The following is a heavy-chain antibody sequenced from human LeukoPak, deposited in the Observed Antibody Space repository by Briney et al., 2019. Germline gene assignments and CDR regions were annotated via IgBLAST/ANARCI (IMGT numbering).Heavy chain of an antibody. J-gene: IGHJ6*03. Sequence: SETLSLTRLGCGCSINNGIYHGRWPRHPGGKGLVCFGRFFTTGNTNYNPSLKSPVTISVDPSKNQSSLQLSSVTAADTAVYYCARAGPRGDNMDVWGKGTTVTVSS. D-gene: IGHD3-10*01. CDR3: ARAGPRGDNMDV. CDR1: GCSINNGIYH. V-gene: IGHV4-61*02. CDR2: FFTTGNT.